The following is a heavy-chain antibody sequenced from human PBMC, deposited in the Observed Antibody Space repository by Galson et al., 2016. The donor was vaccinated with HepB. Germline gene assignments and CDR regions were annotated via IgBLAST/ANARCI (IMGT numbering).Heavy chain of an antibody. J-gene: IGHJ6*02. D-gene: IGHD1-1*01. Sequence: QAPGKGLEWVAVISYDGSNKYYADSVKGRFTISRDNSKNTLYVQMNSLRGEDTAVYYCAKGKTIYYYYYGMDVWGQGTTVTVSS. V-gene: IGHV3-30*18. CDR2: ISYDGSNK. CDR3: AKGKTIYYYYYGMDV.